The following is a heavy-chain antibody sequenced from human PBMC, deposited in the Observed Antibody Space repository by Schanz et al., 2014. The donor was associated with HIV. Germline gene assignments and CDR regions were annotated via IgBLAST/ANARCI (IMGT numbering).Heavy chain of an antibody. J-gene: IGHJ6*02. Sequence: VQLVESGGGVVQPGRSLRLSCAASGFTFSTYAMSWVRQAPGKGLEWVSGMRGSDDSTFYADSVKGRFTISRDNSKNTLYLQMNSLRAEDTAVYYCAKVLIPMIAVPYYGMDVWGQGTTVTVSS. CDR2: MRGSDDST. CDR3: AKVLIPMIAVPYYGMDV. CDR1: GFTFSTYA. D-gene: IGHD3-22*01. V-gene: IGHV3-23*04.